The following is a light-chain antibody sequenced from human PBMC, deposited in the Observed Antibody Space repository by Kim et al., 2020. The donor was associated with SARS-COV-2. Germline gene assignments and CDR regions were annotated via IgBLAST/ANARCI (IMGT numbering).Light chain of an antibody. CDR3: SSYAGYNTFVV. CDR2: AAT. V-gene: IGLV2-23*01. Sequence: SITICCRGTSSDVGSYNLVFWHQQHPGKVPQLIIYAATKRPSGVADRFSASKSGNRASLTISGLQAEDEADYFCSSYAGYNTFVVFGGGTKVTVL. CDR1: SSDVGSYNL. J-gene: IGLJ2*01.